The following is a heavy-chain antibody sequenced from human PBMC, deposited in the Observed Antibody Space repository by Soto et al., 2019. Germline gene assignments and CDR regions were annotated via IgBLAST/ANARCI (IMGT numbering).Heavy chain of an antibody. J-gene: IGHJ6*02. D-gene: IGHD3-3*01. V-gene: IGHV3-21*01. Sequence: GGSLRLSCAASGFTFSSYSMNWVRQAPGKGLEWVSSISSSSSYIYYADPVKGRFTISRDNAKNSLYLQMNSLRAEDTAVYYCARVPRYDFWSGYYTKYYYYYGMDVWGQGTTVTVSS. CDR3: ARVPRYDFWSGYYTKYYYYYGMDV. CDR2: ISSSSSYI. CDR1: GFTFSSYS.